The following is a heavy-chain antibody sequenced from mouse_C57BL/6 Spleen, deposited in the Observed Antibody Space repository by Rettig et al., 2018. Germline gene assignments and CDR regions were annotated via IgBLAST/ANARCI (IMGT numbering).Heavy chain of an antibody. Sequence: QVQLQQPGAELVRPGTSVKLSCKASGYTFTSYWMHWVKQRPGQGLEWIGVIDPSDSYTNYNQKFKGKATLTVDTSSSTAYMQLSSLTSEDSAVYYCARPLYYGSSPFDYWGQGTTLTVSS. D-gene: IGHD1-1*01. V-gene: IGHV1-59*01. CDR2: IDPSDSYT. CDR3: ARPLYYGSSPFDY. J-gene: IGHJ2*01. CDR1: GYTFTSYW.